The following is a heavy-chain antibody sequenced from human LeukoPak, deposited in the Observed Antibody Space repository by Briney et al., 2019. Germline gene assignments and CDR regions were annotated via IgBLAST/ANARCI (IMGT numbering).Heavy chain of an antibody. CDR1: GGSISSYY. CDR3: ARVIAAAGLDAFDI. V-gene: IGHV4-59*01. J-gene: IGHJ3*02. CDR2: IYYSGST. D-gene: IGHD6-13*01. Sequence: TTSETLSLTCTVSGGSISSYYWSWIRQPPGKGLEWIGYIYYSGSTNYNPSLKSRVTISVDTSKNQFSLKLSSVTAADTAMYYCARVIAAAGLDAFDIWGQGTMVTVSS.